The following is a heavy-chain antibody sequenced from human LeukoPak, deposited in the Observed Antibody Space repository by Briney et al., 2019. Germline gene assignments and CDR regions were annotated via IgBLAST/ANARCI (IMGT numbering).Heavy chain of an antibody. V-gene: IGHV3-33*01. CDR1: GFTFSNYG. D-gene: IGHD3-16*01. CDR2: IWYDGSDK. CDR3: ARPVVLGAYLRGAYYFDS. J-gene: IGHJ4*02. Sequence: GGSLRLSCAASGFTFSNYGMHWGRQAPGKGLERVAVIWYDGSDKYHADSVKGRFTISRDNSKNTLYLQMNSLRVEDTAVYYCARPVVLGAYLRGAYYFDSWGQGTLVTVSS.